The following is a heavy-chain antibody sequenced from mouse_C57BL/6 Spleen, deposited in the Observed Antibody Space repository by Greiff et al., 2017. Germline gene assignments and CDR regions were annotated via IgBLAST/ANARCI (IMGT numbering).Heavy chain of an antibody. V-gene: IGHV1-15*01. D-gene: IGHD2-3*01. CDR3: TRGGGLLRRDLDY. Sequence: VQLQQSGAELVRPGASVTLSCKASGYTFTDYEMHWVKQTPVHGLEWIGAIDPETGGTDYNQKFKGKAILTAEKSSSTAYMELRSLTSEDSAVYFCTRGGGLLRRDLDYWGQGTTLTVSS. CDR2: IDPETGGT. CDR1: GYTFTDYE. J-gene: IGHJ2*01.